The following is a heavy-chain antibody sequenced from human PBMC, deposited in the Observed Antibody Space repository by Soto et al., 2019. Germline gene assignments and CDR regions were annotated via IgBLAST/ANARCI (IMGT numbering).Heavy chain of an antibody. CDR3: ARDSSSWYSGWFDP. CDR2: ISSSSSYI. D-gene: IGHD6-13*01. CDR1: GFTFSSYS. V-gene: IGHV3-21*04. J-gene: IGHJ5*02. Sequence: PGGSLRLSCAASGFTFSSYSMNWVRQAPGKGLEWVSSISSSSSYIYYADSVKGRFTISRDNAKNSLYLQMNSLRAEDTAVYYCARDSSSWYSGWFDPWGQGTLVTVSS.